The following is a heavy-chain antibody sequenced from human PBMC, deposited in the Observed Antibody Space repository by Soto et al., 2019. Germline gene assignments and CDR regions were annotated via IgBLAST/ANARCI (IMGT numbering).Heavy chain of an antibody. CDR2: IRPNSGNT. Sequence: QVHLVQSGAEVKTPGASVTISCKASGYSFTNFYIHWMRQAPGQGLEWLGIIRPNSGNTQYSQTFQGRVTMTRDASTRTVYMELTSLTSEDAAVYYCAREPNESFYFDYWGQGTQVTVSS. CDR1: GYSFTNFY. D-gene: IGHD3-16*01. J-gene: IGHJ4*02. V-gene: IGHV1-46*01. CDR3: AREPNESFYFDY.